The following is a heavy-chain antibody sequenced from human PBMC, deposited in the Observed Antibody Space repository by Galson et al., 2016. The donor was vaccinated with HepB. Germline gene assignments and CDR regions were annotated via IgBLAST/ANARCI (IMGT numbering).Heavy chain of an antibody. J-gene: IGHJ4*02. CDR2: INPNNGDT. Sequence: SVKVSCKASGYTFTPYDIYWVRQAPGQGLEWMGWINPNNGDTMYAQNFRGRVTLTWDTSISTAYMELDSLTSDDTAVYYCARPVNRVGTGYWGQGTLVTVSS. V-gene: IGHV1-2*02. CDR3: ARPVNRVGTGY. D-gene: IGHD1-1*01. CDR1: GYTFTPYD.